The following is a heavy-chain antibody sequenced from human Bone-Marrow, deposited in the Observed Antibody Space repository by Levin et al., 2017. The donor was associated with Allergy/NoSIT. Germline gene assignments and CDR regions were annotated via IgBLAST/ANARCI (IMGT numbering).Heavy chain of an antibody. J-gene: IGHJ5*02. CDR3: VRGVGGSWNWFDT. CDR1: GGSFSIGGFY. CDR2: VYYGVNT. D-gene: IGHD2-15*01. V-gene: IGHV4-31*03. Sequence: SQTLSLTCTVSGGSFSIGGFYWTWIRQQPGKGLEWIRYVYYGVNTYYNPSLKSRVTISEDTSKNQFSLKLTSVTAADTAVYYCVRGVGGSWNWFDTWGQGILVTVSS.